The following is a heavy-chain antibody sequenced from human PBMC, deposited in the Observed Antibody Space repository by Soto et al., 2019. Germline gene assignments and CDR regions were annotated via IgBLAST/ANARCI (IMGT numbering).Heavy chain of an antibody. V-gene: IGHV4-59*12. CDR3: ARETGYVDYDWGHYRTRGRFDF. CDR2: ISDSGST. D-gene: IGHD3-16*01. J-gene: IGHJ4*02. Sequence: SETLSLTCTVSGGSISHYYWSWIRQSPGKGLEWIGYISDSGSTHYIPSLESRVTISVDSSKNLFSLRLSSVTATDTARYYCARETGYVDYDWGHYRTRGRFDFWGLGSLVTVSS. CDR1: GGSISHYY.